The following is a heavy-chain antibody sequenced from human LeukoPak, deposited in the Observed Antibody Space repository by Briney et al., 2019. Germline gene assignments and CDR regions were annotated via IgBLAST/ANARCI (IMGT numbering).Heavy chain of an antibody. V-gene: IGHV3-66*01. CDR1: GFTVSDYY. D-gene: IGHD3-16*02. Sequence: GGSLRLSCAASGFTVSDYYMSWVRQAPGKGLEWVSLIHSGGTIYYTDSVKGRFTISRDNSKNTLYLQMNSLTIEDTAVYYCAFGRYPFDYWGQGTLATVSS. J-gene: IGHJ4*02. CDR2: IHSGGTI. CDR3: AFGRYPFDY.